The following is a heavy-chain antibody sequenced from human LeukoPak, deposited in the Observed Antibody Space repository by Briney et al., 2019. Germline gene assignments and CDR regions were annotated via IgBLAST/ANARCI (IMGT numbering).Heavy chain of an antibody. D-gene: IGHD3-10*01. CDR1: GGSISSHY. V-gene: IGHV4-59*11. CDR2: IYYSGST. Sequence: SETLSLTCTVSGGSISSHYWSWIRQPPGKGLEWIGYIYYSGSTNYNPSLKSRVTISVDTSKNQFSLKLSSVTAADTAVYYCAGVAGRGAFDYWGQGTLVTVSS. CDR3: AGVAGRGAFDY. J-gene: IGHJ4*02.